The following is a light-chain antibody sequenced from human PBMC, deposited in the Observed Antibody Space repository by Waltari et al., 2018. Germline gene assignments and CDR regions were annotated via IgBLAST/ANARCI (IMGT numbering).Light chain of an antibody. V-gene: IGKV3-20*01. CDR3: QQYGSPPSRT. J-gene: IGKJ1*01. Sequence: ENVLTQSPGTLALSPGERATLSGRASQNINSNFLAWYQQKPGQAPRLLIYDAVNRASGIPDRFSGRGSGTDFTLTISSLEPEDFAVYYCQQYGSPPSRTFGQGTKVEMK. CDR2: DAV. CDR1: QNINSNF.